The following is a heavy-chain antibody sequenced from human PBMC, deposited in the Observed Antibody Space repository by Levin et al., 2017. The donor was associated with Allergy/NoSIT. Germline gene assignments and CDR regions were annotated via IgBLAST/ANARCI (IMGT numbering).Heavy chain of an antibody. CDR1: GFTFSSYS. D-gene: IGHD4-17*01. J-gene: IGHJ6*03. CDR2: ISSSSSYI. V-gene: IGHV3-21*01. CDR3: AREDYGEGRGYYYMDV. Sequence: PGGSLRLSCAASGFTFSSYSMNWVRQAPGKGLEWVSSISSSSSYIYYADSVKGRFTISRDNAKNSLYLQMNSLRAEDTAVYYCAREDYGEGRGYYYMDVWGKGTTVTVSS.